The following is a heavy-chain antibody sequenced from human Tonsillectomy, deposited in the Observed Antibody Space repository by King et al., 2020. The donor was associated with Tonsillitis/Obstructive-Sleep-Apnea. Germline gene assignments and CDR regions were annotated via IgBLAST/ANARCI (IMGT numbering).Heavy chain of an antibody. CDR2: IGTAGDT. V-gene: IGHV3-13*01. CDR1: GFTFSSYD. D-gene: IGHD2-2*01. J-gene: IGHJ6*03. Sequence: VQLVESGGGLVQPGGSLRLSCAASGFTFSSYDMHWVRQATGKGLEWVSAIGTAGDTYYPGSVKGRFTISRENAKNSLYLQMNSLRAGDTAVYYCARGASIGYCSSTSFPKFFYYMDVWGKGPTVTVSS. CDR3: ARGASIGYCSSTSFPKFFYYMDV.